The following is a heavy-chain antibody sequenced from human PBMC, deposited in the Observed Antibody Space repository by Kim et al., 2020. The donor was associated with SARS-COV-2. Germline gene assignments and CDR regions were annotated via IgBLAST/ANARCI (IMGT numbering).Heavy chain of an antibody. CDR3: ARGLYYGPQRGYYGMDV. J-gene: IGHJ6*02. CDR2: IYHSGST. Sequence: SETLSLTCAVSGGSIRSGGYSWSWIRQPPGKGLEWIGYIYHSGSTYYNPSLKSRVTISVDRSKNQFSLKLSSVTAADTAVYYCARGLYYGPQRGYYGMDVWGQGTTVTVSS. D-gene: IGHD3-10*01. V-gene: IGHV4-30-2*01. CDR1: GGSIRSGGYS.